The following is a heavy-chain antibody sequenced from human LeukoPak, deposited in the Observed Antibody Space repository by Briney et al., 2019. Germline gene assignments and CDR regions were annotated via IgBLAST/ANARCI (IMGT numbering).Heavy chain of an antibody. D-gene: IGHD3-10*01. Sequence: GESLKISCKGSGYSFTSYWIGWVRQMPGKGLEWMGIINPGDSDTRYSPSFQGQVTISADKSISTAYLQWSSLKASDTAMYYCARHAGSGSYYSRAIDYWGQGTLVTVSS. J-gene: IGHJ4*02. CDR3: ARHAGSGSYYSRAIDY. CDR2: INPGDSDT. CDR1: GYSFTSYW. V-gene: IGHV5-51*01.